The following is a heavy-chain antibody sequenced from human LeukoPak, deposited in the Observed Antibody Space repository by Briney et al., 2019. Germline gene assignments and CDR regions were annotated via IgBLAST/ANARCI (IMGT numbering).Heavy chain of an antibody. CDR3: AAYGSRGLRNSQFDY. Sequence: ASVKVSCKASGFTFTSSAVQWVRQARGQRLEWIGWIVVGSGNTNYAQKFQERVTITRDMPTSTAYMELSSLRSEDTAVYYCAAYGSRGLRNSQFDYWGQGTLVTVSS. CDR1: GFTFTSSA. CDR2: IVVGSGNT. D-gene: IGHD4-17*01. V-gene: IGHV1-58*01. J-gene: IGHJ4*02.